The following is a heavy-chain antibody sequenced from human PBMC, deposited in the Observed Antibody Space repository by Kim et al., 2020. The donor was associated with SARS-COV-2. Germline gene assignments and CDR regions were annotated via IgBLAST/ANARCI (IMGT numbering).Heavy chain of an antibody. CDR3: ARGGRGDHFYNGMDV. CDR1: GYTFAAYG. V-gene: IGHV1-18*01. CDR2: IGAYNGMS. J-gene: IGHJ6*02. D-gene: IGHD2-21*02. Sequence: ASVKVSCKASGYTFAAYGISWVRQARGQGLEWMGGIGAYNGMSDYGQTFHDRITMTTDISSSIAYLEVRSLRSDDTALYYCARGGRGDHFYNGMDVWGQGTAVIVSS.